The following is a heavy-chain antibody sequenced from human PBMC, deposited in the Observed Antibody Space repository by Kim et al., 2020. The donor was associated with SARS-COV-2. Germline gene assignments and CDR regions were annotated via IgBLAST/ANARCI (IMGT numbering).Heavy chain of an antibody. J-gene: IGHJ4*02. Sequence: DSVKGRFTNSRENAKNTLYLQMNSLRAEDTAVYYCARDGGGEVAAAASDYWGQGTLVTVSS. D-gene: IGHD6-13*01. V-gene: IGHV3-74*01. CDR3: ARDGGGEVAAAASDY.